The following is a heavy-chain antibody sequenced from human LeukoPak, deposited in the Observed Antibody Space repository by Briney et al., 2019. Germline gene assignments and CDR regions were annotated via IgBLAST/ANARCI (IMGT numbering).Heavy chain of an antibody. D-gene: IGHD2-8*01. J-gene: IGHJ3*02. CDR2: IDYSEST. CDR1: GGSISSYY. CDR3: ARDVRGRDAFDI. V-gene: IGHV4-59*01. Sequence: SEPLSLTCTVSGGSISSYYWIWIRQPPGKGLEWVGYIDYSESTKYNPSRKSRVTISVDTSKNQFYLKLSSVTAADTAVYYCARDVRGRDAFDIWGQGTTVTVSS.